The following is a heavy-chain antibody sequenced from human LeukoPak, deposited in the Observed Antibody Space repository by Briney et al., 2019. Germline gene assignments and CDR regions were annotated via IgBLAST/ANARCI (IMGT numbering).Heavy chain of an antibody. CDR3: ARDQPYYYDSSGYLDGNWFDP. Sequence: SETLSLTCTVSGYSISSGYYWGWIRQPPGKGLEWIGSIYHSGSTYYNPSLKSRVTISVDTSKNQFSLKLSSVTAADTAVYYCARDQPYYYDSSGYLDGNWFDPWGQGTLVTVSS. D-gene: IGHD3-22*01. CDR1: GYSISSGYY. J-gene: IGHJ5*02. V-gene: IGHV4-38-2*02. CDR2: IYHSGST.